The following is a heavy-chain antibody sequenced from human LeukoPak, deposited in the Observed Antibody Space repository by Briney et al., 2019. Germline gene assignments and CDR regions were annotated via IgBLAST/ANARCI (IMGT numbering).Heavy chain of an antibody. J-gene: IGHJ3*02. CDR2: ISSSSSTI. Sequence: PGGSLRLSCAASGFTFSDYYMSWIRQAPGKGLEWVSYISSSSSTIYYADSVKGRFTISRDNAKNSLYLQMNSLRAEDTAVYYCARRGLGARYCSSTSCPDSGAFDIWGQGTMVTVSS. V-gene: IGHV3-11*04. CDR3: ARRGLGARYCSSTSCPDSGAFDI. CDR1: GFTFSDYY. D-gene: IGHD2-2*01.